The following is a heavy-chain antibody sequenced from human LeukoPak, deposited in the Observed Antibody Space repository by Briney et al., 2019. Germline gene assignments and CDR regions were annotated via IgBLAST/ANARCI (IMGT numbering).Heavy chain of an antibody. J-gene: IGHJ5*02. D-gene: IGHD1-26*01. Sequence: PSETLSLTCTVFGDSVSSSNYYWAWFRQPPGKGLDWIGSLYYDGRTYYSPSLESRVTVSVDTSKNQFALKLTSVTAADTAVYYCARRRGKWAVNWFDPWAPGPLVTVSP. V-gene: IGHV4-39*01. CDR2: LYYDGRT. CDR1: GDSVSSSNYY. CDR3: ARRRGKWAVNWFDP.